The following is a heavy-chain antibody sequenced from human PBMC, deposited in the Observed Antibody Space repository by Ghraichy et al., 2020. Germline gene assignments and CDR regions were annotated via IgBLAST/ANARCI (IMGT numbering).Heavy chain of an antibody. Sequence: LTCAGSGFTFSHYWMSWVRQAPGKALEWVANINQDGSQTYFVDSVKGRFTVSKDNARNSLSLQMNSLRPDDMAVYYCATTPYGGADFWGQGTLVTVSS. CDR2: INQDGSQT. J-gene: IGHJ4*02. V-gene: IGHV3-7*02. CDR3: ATTPYGGADF. CDR1: GFTFSHYW. D-gene: IGHD4-23*01.